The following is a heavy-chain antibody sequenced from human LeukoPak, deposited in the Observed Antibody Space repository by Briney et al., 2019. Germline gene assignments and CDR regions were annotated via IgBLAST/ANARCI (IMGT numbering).Heavy chain of an antibody. Sequence: SXXVSCKASGYTFTSYYMHSVRHAPGQGLEWMAIINPSGGSTSYAQKFQGRVTMTRNTSTTTVYMELSSLRSEDTAVDYCARDFRPSYDSSGYYHPGDNWGQGTLVTVSS. CDR3: ARDFRPSYDSSGYYHPGDN. CDR2: INPSGGST. CDR1: GYTFTSYY. V-gene: IGHV1-46*01. J-gene: IGHJ4*02. D-gene: IGHD3-22*01.